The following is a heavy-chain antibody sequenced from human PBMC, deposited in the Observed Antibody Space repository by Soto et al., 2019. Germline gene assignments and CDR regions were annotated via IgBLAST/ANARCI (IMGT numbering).Heavy chain of an antibody. D-gene: IGHD3-22*01. Sequence: HPGGSLRLSCVASEFTFNSYAMNWVRQAPGKGLEWVSGISGSGDITHYADSVKGRFTISRDNSKNTLYLQMNSLRAEDTAVYYCAKSTLVVLVIHEFDSWGQGTLVTVSS. CDR3: AKSTLVVLVIHEFDS. CDR1: EFTFNSYA. V-gene: IGHV3-23*01. CDR2: ISGSGDIT. J-gene: IGHJ4*02.